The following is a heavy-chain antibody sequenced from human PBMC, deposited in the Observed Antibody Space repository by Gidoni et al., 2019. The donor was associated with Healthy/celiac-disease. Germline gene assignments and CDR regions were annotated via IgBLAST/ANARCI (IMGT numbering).Heavy chain of an antibody. Sequence: QVQLVQSGAEVKKPGASVKVSCKASGYTFTGYYMHWVRQAPGQGLEWMGWINPNSGGTNYAQKFQGWVTMTRDTSISTAYMELSRLRSDDTAVYYCARVGYCSGGSCSDWFDPWGQGTLVTVSS. J-gene: IGHJ5*02. CDR3: ARVGYCSGGSCSDWFDP. D-gene: IGHD2-15*01. V-gene: IGHV1-2*04. CDR1: GYTFTGYY. CDR2: INPNSGGT.